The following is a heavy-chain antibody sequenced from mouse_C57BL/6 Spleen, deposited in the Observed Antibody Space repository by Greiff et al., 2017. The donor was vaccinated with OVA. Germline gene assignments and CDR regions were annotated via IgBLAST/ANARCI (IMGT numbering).Heavy chain of an antibody. CDR3: ARNPEPNYYGSSPYYFDY. CDR1: GFSLTSYA. V-gene: IGHV2-9-1*01. D-gene: IGHD1-1*01. Sequence: VQLQQSGPGLVAPSQSLSITCTVSGFSLTSYAISWVRQPPGKGLEWLGVIWTGGGTNYNSALKSRLSISKDNSKSQVFLKMNSLQTDDTARYYCARNPEPNYYGSSPYYFDYWGQGTTLTVSS. J-gene: IGHJ2*01. CDR2: IWTGGGT.